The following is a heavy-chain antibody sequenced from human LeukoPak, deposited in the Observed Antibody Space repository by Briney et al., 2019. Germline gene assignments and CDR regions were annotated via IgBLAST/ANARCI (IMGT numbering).Heavy chain of an antibody. J-gene: IGHJ4*02. CDR1: GFTFSSSG. CDR3: AKRSDYGGNGNYFDY. Sequence: GGPLRLSCAASGFTFSSSGMSWVRQAPGKGLEWVSTISGRDTNTYYADSVEGRFIISRDNSKNTVYLQMNSLRAEDTAVYYCAKRSDYGGNGNYFDYWGQGTPVTVSS. CDR2: ISGRDTNT. D-gene: IGHD4-23*01. V-gene: IGHV3-23*01.